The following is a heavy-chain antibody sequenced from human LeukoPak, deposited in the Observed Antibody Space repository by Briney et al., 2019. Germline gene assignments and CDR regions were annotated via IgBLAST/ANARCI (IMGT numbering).Heavy chain of an antibody. CDR3: ATYSSGRRGYYFDS. Sequence: GGSLRLSCAASGFSVRNAWMSWVRQAPGKGLEWVAISYSGNTTYCADSVRGRFTISRDKSKNRLHLQMNSLRAEDTAVYYCATYSSGRRGYYFDSWGQGTLVTVSS. D-gene: IGHD6-19*01. CDR1: GFSVRNAW. J-gene: IGHJ4*02. V-gene: IGHV3-66*01. CDR2: SYSGNTT.